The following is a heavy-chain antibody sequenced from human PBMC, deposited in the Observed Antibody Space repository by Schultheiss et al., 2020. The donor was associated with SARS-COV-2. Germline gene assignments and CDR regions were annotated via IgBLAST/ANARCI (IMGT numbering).Heavy chain of an antibody. CDR3: ARDAETSDY. CDR1: GFTFSSYA. Sequence: GGSLRLSCAASGFTFSSYAMHWVRQAPGKGLEWVAVISNDGSIIYYTDSVKGRFTISRDNSKNMLYLQMNSLRAEDTAVYYCARDAETSDYWGQGTLVTVSS. CDR2: ISNDGSII. D-gene: IGHD1-14*01. J-gene: IGHJ4*02. V-gene: IGHV3-30*07.